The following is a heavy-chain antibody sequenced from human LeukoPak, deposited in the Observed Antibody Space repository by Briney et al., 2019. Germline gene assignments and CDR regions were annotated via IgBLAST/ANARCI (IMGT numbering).Heavy chain of an antibody. CDR3: AKVANIVGATTFDY. D-gene: IGHD1-26*01. Sequence: GGSLRLSCAASGFTFTSYAMSWVRQAPGKGLEWVSAITGSGDTTYYAASVKGRFTISRDNSKNTLYLQMSSLRAEDTAIYYCAKVANIVGATTFDYWGQGTLVTVSS. V-gene: IGHV3-23*01. CDR1: GFTFTSYA. CDR2: ITGSGDTT. J-gene: IGHJ4*02.